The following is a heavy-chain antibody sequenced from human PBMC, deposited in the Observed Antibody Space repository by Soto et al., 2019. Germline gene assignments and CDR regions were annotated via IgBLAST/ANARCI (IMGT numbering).Heavy chain of an antibody. D-gene: IGHD3-10*01. CDR2: ISAYNGNT. V-gene: IGHV1-18*01. J-gene: IGHJ6*03. CDR1: GYTFTSYG. Sequence: ASVKVSCKASGYTFTSYGISWVRQAPGQGLEWMGWISAYNGNTNYAQKLQGRVTMTTETSTSTAYMELRSLRSDDTAVYYCGRLEFRRGKYYYYYYMDVWGKGTTVTVSS. CDR3: GRLEFRRGKYYYYYYMDV.